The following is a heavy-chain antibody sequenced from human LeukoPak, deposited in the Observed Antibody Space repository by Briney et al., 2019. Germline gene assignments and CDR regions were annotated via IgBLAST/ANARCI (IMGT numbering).Heavy chain of an antibody. D-gene: IGHD1-1*01. CDR2: ISGTGGST. CDR3: AKVWRGHYYDY. V-gene: IGHV3-23*01. J-gene: IGHJ4*02. Sequence: GGSLRLSCAASRFTFNNYGMSWVRQAPGKGLEWVSSISGTGGSTYYADSVKGRFTISRDNSKNTLYLQMNTLRAEDTAIYYCAKVWRGHYYDYWGQGTLVTVSS. CDR1: RFTFNNYG.